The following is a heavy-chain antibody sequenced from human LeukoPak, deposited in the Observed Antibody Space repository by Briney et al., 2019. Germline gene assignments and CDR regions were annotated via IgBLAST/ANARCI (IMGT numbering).Heavy chain of an antibody. Sequence: GGSLRLSCAASGFTFSSYGMHWVRQAPGKGLEWVAVISYDGSNKYYADSVKGRFTISRDNSKNTLYLQMNSLRAEDTAVYYCAKESRRGEVPDWGQGTLVTVSS. CDR3: AKESRRGEVPD. J-gene: IGHJ4*02. CDR2: ISYDGSNK. V-gene: IGHV3-30*18. CDR1: GFTFSSYG. D-gene: IGHD3-10*01.